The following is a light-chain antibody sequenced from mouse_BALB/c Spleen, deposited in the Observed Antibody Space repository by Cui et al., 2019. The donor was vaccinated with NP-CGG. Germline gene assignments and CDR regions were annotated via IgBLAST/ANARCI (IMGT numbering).Light chain of an antibody. CDR1: TGAVTTSNY. CDR3: ALWYSNHWV. Sequence: QTVVPQKSDPTTSPGERVTLTCRSSTGAVTTSNYANWVQEKPDHLFTGLIGGTNNRAPGVPARFSGSLIGDKAALTITGTQTEDETIYFCALWYSNHWVFGGGTKLTVL. V-gene: IGLV1*01. CDR2: GTN. J-gene: IGLJ1*01.